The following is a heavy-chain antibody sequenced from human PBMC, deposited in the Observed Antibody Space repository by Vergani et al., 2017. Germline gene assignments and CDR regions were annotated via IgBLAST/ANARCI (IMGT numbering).Heavy chain of an antibody. CDR2: IYHSGST. CDR3: ARGGGFLYGWAYYFDY. CDR1: GGSISSSNW. V-gene: IGHV4-4*03. D-gene: IGHD5-18*01. Sequence: QVQLQESGPGLVKPPGTLSLTCAVSGGSISSSNWWSWVRQPPGKGLEWVGEIYHSGSTNYNPSLKSRVTISVDKSKNQFSLKLTSVTAADPAMYYCARGGGFLYGWAYYFDYWGHGILVTVSS. J-gene: IGHJ4*01.